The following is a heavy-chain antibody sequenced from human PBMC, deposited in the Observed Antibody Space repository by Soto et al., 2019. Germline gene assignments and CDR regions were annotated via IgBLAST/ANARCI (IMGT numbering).Heavy chain of an antibody. J-gene: IGHJ3*02. CDR3: VADYVATDTFDI. D-gene: IGHD3-10*02. CDR1: GFTFSSYG. V-gene: IGHV3-30*03. Sequence: QVQLVESGGGVVQPGRSLRLSCAASGFTFSSYGIHWVRQAPGKGLEWVAVISYDGSNKYYADSVKGRFTISRDNSKNTLYLQMTSLRAEDTAVYYCVADYVATDTFDIWGQGTMVTVSS. CDR2: ISYDGSNK.